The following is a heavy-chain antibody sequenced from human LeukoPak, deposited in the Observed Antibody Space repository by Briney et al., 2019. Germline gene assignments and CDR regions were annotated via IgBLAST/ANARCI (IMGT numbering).Heavy chain of an antibody. V-gene: IGHV1-2*06. CDR1: GYTFTGYH. CDR3: ARDNYYDSSGYYRPVNYFDY. J-gene: IGHJ4*02. Sequence: GASVKVSCKTSGYTFTGYHMHWVRQAPGQGLEWMGRINPNSGDTNYAQKLQGRVTMTTDTSTSTAYMELRSLRSDDTAVYYCARDNYYDSSGYYRPVNYFDYWGQGTLVTVSS. D-gene: IGHD3-22*01. CDR2: INPNSGDT.